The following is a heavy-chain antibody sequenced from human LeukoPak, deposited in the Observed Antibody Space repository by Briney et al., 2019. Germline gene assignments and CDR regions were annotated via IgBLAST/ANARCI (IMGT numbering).Heavy chain of an antibody. CDR3: ARHRAFCSGSNCYSVWFDP. CDR2: IYYSGSN. J-gene: IGHJ5*02. Sequence: SETLSLTCTVSGGSISSYYWSWIRQPPGKGLEWIGYIYYSGSNNYNPSLKSRVTISVDTSKNQFSLKLSSVTAADTAVYYCARHRAFCSGSNCYSVWFDPWGQGTLVTVSS. D-gene: IGHD2-15*01. V-gene: IGHV4-59*08. CDR1: GGSISSYY.